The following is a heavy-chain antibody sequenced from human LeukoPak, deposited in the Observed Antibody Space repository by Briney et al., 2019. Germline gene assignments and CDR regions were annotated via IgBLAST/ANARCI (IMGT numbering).Heavy chain of an antibody. Sequence: QSGGSLRLSCAASGFTFSSYAMSWVRQAPGKGLEWVSAISGSGGSTYYADSVKGRFTISRDNSKNTLYLQMNSLRAEDTAVYYCAKDPPNSSSWYVDYWGQGTLVTVSS. CDR3: AKDPPNSSSWYVDY. CDR2: ISGSGGST. D-gene: IGHD6-13*01. J-gene: IGHJ4*02. V-gene: IGHV3-23*01. CDR1: GFTFSSYA.